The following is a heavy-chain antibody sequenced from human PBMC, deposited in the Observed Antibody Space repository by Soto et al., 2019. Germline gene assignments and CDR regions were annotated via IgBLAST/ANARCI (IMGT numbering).Heavy chain of an antibody. D-gene: IGHD3-22*01. J-gene: IGHJ4*02. CDR1: GGAFSSYS. Sequence: AAVKVSCKASGGAFSSYSISWVRQAPGQGLEWMGGIIPIFGTANYAQKFQGRVTITADESTSTAYMELSSLRSEDTAVYYCASNNYYDSSGYYPDYCRQRHPVTAS. V-gene: IGHV1-69*13. CDR3: ASNNYYDSSGYYPDY. CDR2: IIPIFGTA.